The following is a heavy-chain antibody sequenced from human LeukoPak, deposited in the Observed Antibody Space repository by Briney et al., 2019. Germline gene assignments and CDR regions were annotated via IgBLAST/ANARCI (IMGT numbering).Heavy chain of an antibody. Sequence: GGSLRLSCAASGFTFSSYAMSWVRQAPGKGLEWVSAISDSGGSTYYADSVKGRFTISRDNSKNTLYLQMNSLRAEDTAVYYCAKGREGYCSSTSCYWGAFDIWGQGTMVTVSS. D-gene: IGHD2-2*01. V-gene: IGHV3-23*01. J-gene: IGHJ3*02. CDR2: ISDSGGST. CDR3: AKGREGYCSSTSCYWGAFDI. CDR1: GFTFSSYA.